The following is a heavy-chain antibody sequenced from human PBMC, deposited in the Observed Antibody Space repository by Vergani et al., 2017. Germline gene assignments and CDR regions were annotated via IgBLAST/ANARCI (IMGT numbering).Heavy chain of an antibody. J-gene: IGHJ4*02. D-gene: IGHD5-24*01. Sequence: QVQLVESGGGVVQPGRSLRLSCAASGFTFSSYGMHWVRQAPGKGLEWVAVIWYDGSNKYYADSVKGRFTISRDNSKNTLYLQMNSLRAEDTAVYYCAKEVEMATQLGADYWGQGTLVTVSS. CDR3: AKEVEMATQLGADY. CDR2: IWYDGSNK. V-gene: IGHV3-33*06. CDR1: GFTFSSYG.